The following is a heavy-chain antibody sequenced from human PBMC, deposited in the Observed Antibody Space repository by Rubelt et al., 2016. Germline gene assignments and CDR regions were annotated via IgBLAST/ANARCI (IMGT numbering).Heavy chain of an antibody. CDR1: GYTFTSYD. V-gene: IGHV1-2*02. Sequence: QVQLVQSGAEVKKPGASVKVSCKASGYTFTSYDINWVRQAPGQGLEWVGWINPDSGGTNYTQKFQGRVTLTRESSITTAYMELGRLRSDETAVYYCARSGILDYWGQGTLVTVSS. CDR2: INPDSGGT. CDR3: ARSGILDY. D-gene: IGHD1-26*01. J-gene: IGHJ4*02.